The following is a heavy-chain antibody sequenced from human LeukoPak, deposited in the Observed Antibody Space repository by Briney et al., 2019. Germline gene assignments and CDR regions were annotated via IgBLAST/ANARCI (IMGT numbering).Heavy chain of an antibody. D-gene: IGHD6-13*01. Sequence: GGSLRLSCAASGFTFDDYAMHWVRPAPGKGVEWVSLISGDGGSTYYADSVKGRFTISRDNSKNSLYLQMNSLRTEDTALYYCAKDLYIAAAGTLFDYLGQGTLVTVSS. CDR2: ISGDGGST. J-gene: IGHJ4*02. CDR3: AKDLYIAAAGTLFDY. CDR1: GFTFDDYA. V-gene: IGHV3-43*02.